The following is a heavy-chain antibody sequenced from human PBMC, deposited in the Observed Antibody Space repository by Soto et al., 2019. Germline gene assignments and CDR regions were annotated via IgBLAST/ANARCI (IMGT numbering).Heavy chain of an antibody. J-gene: IGHJ4*02. D-gene: IGHD6-13*01. CDR3: VRASSHRLATGGDY. CDR2: IHGDESSI. Sequence: EVQLVESGGGLVQPGGSLRLSCAASGFSFSTYWMHWVRQAPGKGLVWVALIHGDESSITYADSVNGRFTISIDNANNNLYLQLNRLRAEVWAVYYCVRASSHRLATGGDYWGQGIQGTVSS. V-gene: IGHV3-74*01. CDR1: GFSFSTYW.